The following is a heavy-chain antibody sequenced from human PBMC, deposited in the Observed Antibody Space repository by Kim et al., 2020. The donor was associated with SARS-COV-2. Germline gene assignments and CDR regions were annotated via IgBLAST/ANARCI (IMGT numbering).Heavy chain of an antibody. CDR2: ISSNGDT. CDR3: AREDRDYGDYIGMDV. D-gene: IGHD4-17*01. V-gene: IGHV3-64*01. Sequence: GGSLRLSCAASGFIFSNYDMDWLRQAPGKGLEYVASISSNGDTYYANSVQGRFTISRDNSKNTLYLQMGSLRGEYMAVYYCAREDRDYGDYIGMDVWGQGTTVT. J-gene: IGHJ6*02. CDR1: GFIFSNYD.